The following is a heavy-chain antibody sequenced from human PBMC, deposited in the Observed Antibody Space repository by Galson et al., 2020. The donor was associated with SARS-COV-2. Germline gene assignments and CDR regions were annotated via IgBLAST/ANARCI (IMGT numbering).Heavy chain of an antibody. CDR2: ISYHGSNK. D-gene: IGHD3-9*01. J-gene: IGHJ5*02. Sequence: GESLKISCETSGFTFNTDAMHWVRQAPGKGLEWVAVISYHGSNKYHADSVKGRFTISRDNSKNTLYLQMNTLRPEDTAVYYCARDMGILTGYYIDHWGQGTLVTVSS. V-gene: IGHV3-30*04. CDR1: GFTFNTDA. CDR3: ARDMGILTGYYIDH.